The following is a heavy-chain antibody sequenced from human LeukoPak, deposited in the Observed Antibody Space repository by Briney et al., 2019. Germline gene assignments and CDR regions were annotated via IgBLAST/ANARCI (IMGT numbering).Heavy chain of an antibody. D-gene: IGHD2-15*01. Sequence: PGRSLRLSCAASGFTFSSYGMHWVRQAPGKGLEWVAVISYDGSNKYYADSVKGRFTISRDNSKNTLYLQMNSLRAEDTAVYYCAKLVVRVGSDYWGQGTLVTVSS. CDR2: ISYDGSNK. CDR3: AKLVVRVGSDY. CDR1: GFTFSSYG. V-gene: IGHV3-30*18. J-gene: IGHJ4*02.